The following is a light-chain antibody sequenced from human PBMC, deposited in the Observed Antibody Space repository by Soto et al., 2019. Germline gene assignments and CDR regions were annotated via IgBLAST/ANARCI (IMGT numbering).Light chain of an antibody. V-gene: IGKV3-15*01. J-gene: IGKJ1*01. CDR2: GAS. CDR3: QQYKNWPRT. CDR1: QSVSSN. Sequence: EIVMTQSPATLSVSPGERATLSCRASQSVSSNLAWYQQKPGQAPRLLIYGASTRATGIPARFSGSGSGTEFTLTISSLQSEDFAVYYCQQYKNWPRTFGKGTKV.